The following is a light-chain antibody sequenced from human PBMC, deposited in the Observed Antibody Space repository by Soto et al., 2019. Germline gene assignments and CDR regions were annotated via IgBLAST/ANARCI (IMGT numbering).Light chain of an antibody. Sequence: FTQSPSSLSASVVDSVTITCRASQSVDSYLAWYQQKVGQAPRLLIYDASNRATGIPARFSGSGSGTDFTLTISRLEPEDFAVYYCQHRSNWPPTFGQGTKVDIK. CDR1: QSVDSY. CDR3: QHRSNWPPT. CDR2: DAS. J-gene: IGKJ1*01. V-gene: IGKV3-11*01.